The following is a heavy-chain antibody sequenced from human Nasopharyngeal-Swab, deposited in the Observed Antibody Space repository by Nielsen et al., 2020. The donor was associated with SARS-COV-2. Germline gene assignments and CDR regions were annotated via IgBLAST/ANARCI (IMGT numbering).Heavy chain of an antibody. CDR1: GFTFSSYA. V-gene: IGHV3-23*01. J-gene: IGHJ4*02. CDR2: ISTGAVST. D-gene: IGHD3-9*01. Sequence: GESLKISCAASGFTFSSYAMSWVRQAPAKGLEWVSAISTGAVSTFYAASVKGRFTISRDNSKNTLYLQMGSLRAEDTAVYYCALPTWALRSFDLLLHFWGQGTVVTVSS. CDR3: ALPTWALRSFDLLLHF.